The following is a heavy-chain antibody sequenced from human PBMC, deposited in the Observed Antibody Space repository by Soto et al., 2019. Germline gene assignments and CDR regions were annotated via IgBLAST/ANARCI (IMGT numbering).Heavy chain of an antibody. J-gene: IGHJ6*02. CDR3: ATPLRLGYCISTSCYGGGYYYYGMDV. V-gene: IGHV1-69*13. CDR2: IIPIFGTA. D-gene: IGHD2-2*01. CDR1: GGTFSSYS. Sequence: APVEVTCKASGGTFSSYSISWVRPAPGQGLEWMGGIIPIFGTANYAQKFQGRVTITADESTSTAYMELSSLRSEDTAVYYCATPLRLGYCISTSCYGGGYYYYGMDVWGQGTTVTVSS.